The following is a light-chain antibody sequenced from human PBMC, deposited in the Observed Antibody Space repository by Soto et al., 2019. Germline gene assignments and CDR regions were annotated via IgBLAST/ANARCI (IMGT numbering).Light chain of an antibody. V-gene: IGKV3-11*01. CDR3: QQRSHWPS. Sequence: EIVLTQSPATLSLSPGERATLSCRASQSVSSYLAWYQQKPGQAPRLLIYDASNRATGIPARFSGSGSGTDFTLTISSLEPEDVAVYYCQQRSHWPSFGPGTKVDIK. CDR2: DAS. J-gene: IGKJ3*01. CDR1: QSVSSY.